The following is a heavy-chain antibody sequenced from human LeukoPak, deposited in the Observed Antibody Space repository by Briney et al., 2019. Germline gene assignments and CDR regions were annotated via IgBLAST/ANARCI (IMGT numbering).Heavy chain of an antibody. J-gene: IGHJ4*02. Sequence: SETLSLTCTVSGYSISSGYYWGWIRQPPGKGLEWIGSIYHSGSTYYNPSLKSRVTISVDTSKNQFSLKLSSVTAADTAVYYCARAGGWWSTYYFDYWGQGTLVTVSS. CDR3: ARAGGWWSTYYFDY. CDR2: IYHSGST. V-gene: IGHV4-38-2*02. CDR1: GYSISSGYY. D-gene: IGHD2-15*01.